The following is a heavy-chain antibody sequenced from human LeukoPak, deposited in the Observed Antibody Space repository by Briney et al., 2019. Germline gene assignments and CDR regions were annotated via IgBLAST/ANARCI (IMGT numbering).Heavy chain of an antibody. Sequence: ASVKVSCKASGYTFTRYYVHWVRQAPGHGLEWMGMINPDGGSTNYAQKFQGRVTMTRDTSTSTVYMDLSSLRSEDTAVYYCARAYNWNDKFDYWGQGTLVTVSS. V-gene: IGHV1-46*01. CDR3: ARAYNWNDKFDY. D-gene: IGHD1-20*01. J-gene: IGHJ4*02. CDR1: GYTFTRYY. CDR2: INPDGGST.